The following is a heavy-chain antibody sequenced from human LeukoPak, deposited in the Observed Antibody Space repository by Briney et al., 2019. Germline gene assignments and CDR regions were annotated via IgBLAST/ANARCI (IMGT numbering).Heavy chain of an antibody. D-gene: IGHD3-10*01. V-gene: IGHV1-69*06. Sequence: SVKVSCKASGGTFSSYAISWVRQAPGQGLEWMGGIIPIFGTANYAQKFQGRVTITADKSTSTAYMELSSLRSEDTAVYYCATSGYYGSGSYSAWGQGTLVTVSS. J-gene: IGHJ5*02. CDR1: GGTFSSYA. CDR3: ATSGYYGSGSYSA. CDR2: IIPIFGTA.